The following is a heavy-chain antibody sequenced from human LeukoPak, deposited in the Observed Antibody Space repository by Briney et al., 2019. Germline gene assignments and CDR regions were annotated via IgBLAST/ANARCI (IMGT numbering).Heavy chain of an antibody. J-gene: IGHJ6*03. CDR2: ISAYNGNT. Sequence: ASVKVSCKASGYTFTSYGISWVRQAPGQGLEWMGWISAYNGNTNYAQKLQGRVTMTTDTSTSTAYMELRSLRSDDTAVYYCASLLTSGNDYYYYMDVWGKGTTVTVSS. CDR1: GYTFTSYG. V-gene: IGHV1-18*01. D-gene: IGHD3-16*01. CDR3: ASLLTSGNDYYYYMDV.